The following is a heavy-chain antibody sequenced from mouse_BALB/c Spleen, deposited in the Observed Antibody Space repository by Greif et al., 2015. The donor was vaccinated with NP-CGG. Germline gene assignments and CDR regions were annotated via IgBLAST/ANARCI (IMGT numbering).Heavy chain of an antibody. V-gene: IGHV3-8*02. D-gene: IGHD2-2*01. J-gene: IGHJ2*01. CDR1: GDSITSGY. CDR2: ISYSGST. CDR3: ARSGGLRTLFDY. Sequence: EVKVIESGPSLVKPSQTLSLTCSVTGDSITSGYWNWIRKFPGNKLEYMGYISYSGSTYYNPSLKSRISITRDTSKNXYYLQLNSVTTEDTATYYCARSGGLRTLFDYWGQGTTLTVSS.